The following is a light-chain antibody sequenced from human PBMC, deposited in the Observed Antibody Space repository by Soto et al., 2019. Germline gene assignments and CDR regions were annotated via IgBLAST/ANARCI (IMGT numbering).Light chain of an antibody. J-gene: IGKJ1*01. CDR1: QDIHNY. V-gene: IGKV1-8*01. Sequence: AVLLTQSPSSFSASTGDRATITCRASQDIHNYLAWYQQVPGKAPKLLLYAASILQTGVPSRFSGSGSGTDFTLTIDGLQSEDFATYFFQHYYNYPCTFGQGTTVE. CDR2: AAS. CDR3: QHYYNYPCT.